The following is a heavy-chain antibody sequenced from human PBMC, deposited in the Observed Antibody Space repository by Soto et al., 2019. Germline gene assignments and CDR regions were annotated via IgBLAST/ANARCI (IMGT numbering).Heavy chain of an antibody. CDR3: AKDSGWPKYYFDY. V-gene: IGHV3-23*01. Sequence: EVPLLESGGGLVQPGGSLRLSCAASGFTFTGYAMSWVRQAAGKGLEWVSGISGSGGSTYYADSVKGRFPISRNNPKNTLYLQMNSLRAEDTAVYYCAKDSGWPKYYFDYWGKGTLVPVSS. CDR1: GFTFTGYA. D-gene: IGHD6-19*01. J-gene: IGHJ4*02. CDR2: ISGSGGST.